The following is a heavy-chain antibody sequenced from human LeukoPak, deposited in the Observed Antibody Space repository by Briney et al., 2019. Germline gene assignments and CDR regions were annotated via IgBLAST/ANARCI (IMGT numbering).Heavy chain of an antibody. CDR3: ARDGLRTAAAVHY. CDR2: IYYSGST. D-gene: IGHD6-13*01. V-gene: IGHV4-59*12. J-gene: IGHJ4*02. CDR1: GGSISSYY. Sequence: SETLSLTCTVSGGSISSYYWSWIRQPPGKGLEWIGYIYYSGSTYYNPSLKSRVTISVDTSKNQFSLKLSSVTAADTAVYYCARDGLRTAAAVHYWGQGTLVTVSS.